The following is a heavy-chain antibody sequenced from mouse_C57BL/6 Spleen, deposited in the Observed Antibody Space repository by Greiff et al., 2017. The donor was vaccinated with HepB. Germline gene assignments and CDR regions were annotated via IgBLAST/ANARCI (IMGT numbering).Heavy chain of an antibody. CDR1: GYAFTNYL. CDR2: INPGSGGT. Sequence: QVQLQQSGAELVRPGTSVKVSCKASGYAFTNYLIEWVKQRPGQGLEWIGVINPGSGGTNYNEKFKGKATLTADKSSSTAYMQLSSLTSEDSAVYFCASHSYGYGEGFAYWGQGTLVTVSA. CDR3: ASHSYGYGEGFAY. D-gene: IGHD2-2*01. V-gene: IGHV1-54*01. J-gene: IGHJ3*01.